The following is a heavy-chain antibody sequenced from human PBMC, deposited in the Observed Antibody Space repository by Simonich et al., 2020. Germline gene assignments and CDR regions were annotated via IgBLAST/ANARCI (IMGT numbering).Heavy chain of an antibody. V-gene: IGHV4-59*08. CDR3: ARHDRWLQFYFDY. CDR2: IYYSRST. J-gene: IGHJ4*02. CDR1: GGSISSYY. Sequence: QVQLQESGPGLVKPSETLSLTCTVSGGSISSYYWSWIRQPPGKGLEWIGYIYYSRSTNYNPSLKSRVTISGDTSKNQFSLKLSSVTAADTAVYYCARHDRWLQFYFDYWGQGTLVTVSS. D-gene: IGHD5-12*01.